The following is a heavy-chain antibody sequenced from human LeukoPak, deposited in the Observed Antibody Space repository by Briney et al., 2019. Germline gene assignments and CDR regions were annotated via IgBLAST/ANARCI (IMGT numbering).Heavy chain of an antibody. V-gene: IGHV3-30-3*01. J-gene: IGHJ4*02. D-gene: IGHD5-18*01. CDR3: ARHVGPPMLRRGYSYGWFDY. Sequence: GGSLRLSCAASGFTFSSYAMHWVRQAPGKGLEWVAVISYDGSNKYYADSVKGRFTISRDNSKNTLYLQMNSLRAEDTAVYYCARHVGPPMLRRGYSYGWFDYWGQGTLVTVSS. CDR2: ISYDGSNK. CDR1: GFTFSSYA.